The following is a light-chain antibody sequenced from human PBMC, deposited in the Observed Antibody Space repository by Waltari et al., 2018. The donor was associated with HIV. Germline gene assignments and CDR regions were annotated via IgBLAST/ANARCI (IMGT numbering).Light chain of an antibody. CDR3: ATGDGSLSGRV. Sequence: QSVLTQPPSASGTPGQRVTISCSGSSSNIGNNYVYWYHQVPGPAPKLLIQRNDQRPSGVPDRFAGSQSGTSASLAISGLRSDDEGDYYCATGDGSLSGRVFGGGTKLTVL. CDR2: RND. CDR1: SSNIGNNY. J-gene: IGLJ3*02. V-gene: IGLV1-47*01.